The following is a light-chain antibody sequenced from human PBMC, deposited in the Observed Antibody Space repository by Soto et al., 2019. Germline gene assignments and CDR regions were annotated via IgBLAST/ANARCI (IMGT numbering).Light chain of an antibody. Sequence: EIVLTQSPGTLSLSPEETATLSCWASQTIGSTYLAWYQQKPGQAPRLLIFGTSSRATRIPDSFSGSGSGTDFTLTISSLQPEDVATYYCQKYLSSLWTFGQGTKVDIK. CDR2: GTS. V-gene: IGKV3-20*01. CDR3: QKYLSSLWT. CDR1: QTIGSTY. J-gene: IGKJ1*01.